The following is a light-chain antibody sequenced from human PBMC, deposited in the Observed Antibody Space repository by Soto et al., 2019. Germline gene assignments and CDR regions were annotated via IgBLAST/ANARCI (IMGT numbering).Light chain of an antibody. CDR1: STDVGYYNL. CDR3: SSHAGINNVV. Sequence: QSVLTQPVSVSGSPGQTITISCTGSSTDVGYYNLVSWYQQHPGKAPKFMIYEVTKRPSGVPDRFSGSKSGNTASLTVSGLLAEDEADYYCSSHAGINNVVFGGGTKLTVL. CDR2: EVT. J-gene: IGLJ3*02. V-gene: IGLV2-8*01.